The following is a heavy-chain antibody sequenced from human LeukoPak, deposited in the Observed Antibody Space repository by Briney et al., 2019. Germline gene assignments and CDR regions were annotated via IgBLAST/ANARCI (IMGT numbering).Heavy chain of an antibody. CDR2: INPSGGST. J-gene: IGHJ6*02. D-gene: IGHD3-3*01. Sequence: GASVKVSCKASGYTFTGYYMHWVRQAPGQGLEWMGIINPSGGSTSYAQKFQGRVIMTRDTSTSTVYMELSSLRSEDTAVYYCARGELRFLEQGRNYYYYGMDVWGQGTTVTVSS. V-gene: IGHV1-46*01. CDR3: ARGELRFLEQGRNYYYYGMDV. CDR1: GYTFTGYY.